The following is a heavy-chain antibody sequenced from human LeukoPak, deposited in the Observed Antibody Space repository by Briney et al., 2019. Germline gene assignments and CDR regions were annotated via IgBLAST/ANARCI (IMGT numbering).Heavy chain of an antibody. J-gene: IGHJ6*03. CDR3: ARVKGGSSWNYYYYYMDV. Sequence: EASVKVSCKASGGTFSSYAISWVRQAPGQGLEWMGGIIPIFGTANYAQKFQGRVTITADESTSTAYMELSSLRSEDTAVYYCARVKGGSSWNYYYYYMDVWGKGTTVTISS. V-gene: IGHV1-69*13. D-gene: IGHD6-13*01. CDR2: IIPIFGTA. CDR1: GGTFSSYA.